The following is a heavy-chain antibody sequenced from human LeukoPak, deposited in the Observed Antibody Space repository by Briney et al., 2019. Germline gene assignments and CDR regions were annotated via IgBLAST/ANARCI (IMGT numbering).Heavy chain of an antibody. CDR2: IYTSGST. Sequence: PSETLSLTCTVSGGSISSGSYYWSWIRQPAGKGLEWIGRIYTSGSTNYNPSLKSRVTISVDTSKNQFSLTLSSVTAADTAVYYCARDAVGATTKGFDYWGQGTLVTVSS. CDR1: GGSISSGSYY. CDR3: ARDAVGATTKGFDY. J-gene: IGHJ4*02. D-gene: IGHD1-26*01. V-gene: IGHV4-61*02.